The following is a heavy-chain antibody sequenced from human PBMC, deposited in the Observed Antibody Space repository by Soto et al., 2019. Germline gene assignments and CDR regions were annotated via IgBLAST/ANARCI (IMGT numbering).Heavy chain of an antibody. V-gene: IGHV1-2*04. D-gene: IGHD2-8*01. CDR2: INPKSGGT. CDR1: GYSFTDYH. Sequence: QVQLVQSGAEVKKPGASVKVSCKASGYSFTDYHIHWVRQAPGQGLEWLGRINPKSGGTSTAQKFQGWVTMTTDTSISTASMQLTRLTSDDTAIYYCARGDSTDCSNGVCSFFYNHDMDVWGQGNTVTASS. J-gene: IGHJ6*02. CDR3: ARGDSTDCSNGVCSFFYNHDMDV.